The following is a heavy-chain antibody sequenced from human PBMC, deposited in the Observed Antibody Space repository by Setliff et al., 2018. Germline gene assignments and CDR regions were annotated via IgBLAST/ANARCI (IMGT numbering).Heavy chain of an antibody. CDR3: ARAGPTVTFFRVLVISWWDP. J-gene: IGHJ5*02. CDR1: GDSISSGSYY. CDR2: FHTGGST. D-gene: IGHD3-3*01. V-gene: IGHV4-61*09. Sequence: PSETLSLTCTVSGDSISSGSYYWTWIRQPAGKGLEWIGHFHTGGSTNYNRSLRSRVSISVDTSKNQFSLKHSSVTAADTATYYCARAGPTVTFFRVLVISWWDPWGQGSLVTVSS.